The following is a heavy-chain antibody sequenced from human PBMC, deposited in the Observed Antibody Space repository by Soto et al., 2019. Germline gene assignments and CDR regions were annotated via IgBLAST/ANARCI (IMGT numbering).Heavy chain of an antibody. D-gene: IGHD1-26*01. CDR1: GFTFSSYE. J-gene: IGHJ4*02. CDR2: ISSSGSTI. Sequence: GSLRLSCAASGFTFSSYEMNWVRQAPGKGLEWVSYISSSGSTIYYADSVKGRFTISRDNAKNSLYLQMNSLRAEDTAVYYCARELWELAVDYWGQGTLVTVSS. V-gene: IGHV3-48*03. CDR3: ARELWELAVDY.